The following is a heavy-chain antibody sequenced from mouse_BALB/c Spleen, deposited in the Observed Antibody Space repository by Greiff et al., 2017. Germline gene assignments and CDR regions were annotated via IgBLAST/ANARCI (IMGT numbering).Heavy chain of an antibody. Sequence: QVQLQQSGPGLVAPSQSLSITCTVSGFSLTSYGVHWVRQPPGKGLEWLGVIWAGGSTNYNSALMSRLSISKDNSKSQVFLKMNSLQTDDTAMYYCARKGYYRYDDGEGYAMDYWGQGTSVTVSS. CDR1: GFSLTSYG. D-gene: IGHD2-14*01. CDR3: ARKGYYRYDDGEGYAMDY. J-gene: IGHJ4*01. V-gene: IGHV2-9*02. CDR2: IWAGGST.